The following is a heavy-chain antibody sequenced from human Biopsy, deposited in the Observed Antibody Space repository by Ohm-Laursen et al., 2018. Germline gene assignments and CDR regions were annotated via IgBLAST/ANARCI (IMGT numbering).Heavy chain of an antibody. J-gene: IGHJ4*02. Sequence: SLRRSCTASGFPVSDYYMSWIRQAPGRGLEWVSDINSSGSTKYHAESVKGRFTISRDNAMNSVCLQMNSLRGEDTAVYYCARAVGIAAAPIDYWGQGTLVTVSS. CDR1: GFPVSDYY. D-gene: IGHD2-15*01. CDR2: INSSGSTK. CDR3: ARAVGIAAAPIDY. V-gene: IGHV3-11*01.